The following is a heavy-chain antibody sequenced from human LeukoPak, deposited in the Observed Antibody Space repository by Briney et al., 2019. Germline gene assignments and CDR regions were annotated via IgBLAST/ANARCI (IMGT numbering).Heavy chain of an antibody. Sequence: SVKVSCKASGDTFSSYATSWVRHAPGQGLEWRGRNIPIFGPANYAQKLQGRDTITADESTSTAYMEMSSLRSEDTAVYYCARSMVRGVISPTALDYWGQGTLVTVSS. J-gene: IGHJ4*02. CDR2: NIPIFGPA. V-gene: IGHV1-69*15. CDR1: GDTFSSYA. D-gene: IGHD3-10*01. CDR3: ARSMVRGVISPTALDY.